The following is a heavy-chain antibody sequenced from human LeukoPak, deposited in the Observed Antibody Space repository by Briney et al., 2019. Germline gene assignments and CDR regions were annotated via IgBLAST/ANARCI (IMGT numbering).Heavy chain of an antibody. CDR2: IIPIFGTG. J-gene: IGHJ4*02. D-gene: IGHD3-22*01. Sequence: ASVKVSCKTSGGTFSTYAISWVRQAPGQGLEWMGGIIPIFGTGNYAQKFQGRVTITADESTSTAYMELSSLRSEDTAVYYCARGLGDSSGYYYSDYWGQGTLVTVSS. V-gene: IGHV1-69*01. CDR3: ARGLGDSSGYYYSDY. CDR1: GGTFSTYA.